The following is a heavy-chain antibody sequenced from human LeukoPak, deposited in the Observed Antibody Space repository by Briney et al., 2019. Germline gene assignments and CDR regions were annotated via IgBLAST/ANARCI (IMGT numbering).Heavy chain of an antibody. CDR3: ARERVTTVTTDAFDI. Sequence: GGSLRLSCAASGFTFSSYSMNWVRQAPGKGLEWVSSISSSSSYIYYADSVKGRFTISRDNAKNSLYLQMNSLRAEGTAVYYCARERVTTVTTDAFDIWGQGTMVTVSS. CDR1: GFTFSSYS. J-gene: IGHJ3*02. CDR2: ISSSSSYI. D-gene: IGHD4-17*01. V-gene: IGHV3-21*01.